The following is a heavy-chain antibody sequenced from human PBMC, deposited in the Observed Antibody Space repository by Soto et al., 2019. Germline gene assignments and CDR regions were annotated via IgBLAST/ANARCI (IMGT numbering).Heavy chain of an antibody. Sequence: GGSLRLSCAASGFTFSSYSMNWVRQAPGKGLEWVSSISSSSSYIYYADSVKGRFTISRDNAKNSLYLQMNSLRAEDTAVYYCARAPWGGDSYGMDVWGQGTTVTVSS. D-gene: IGHD2-21*02. CDR1: GFTFSSYS. J-gene: IGHJ6*02. V-gene: IGHV3-21*01. CDR3: ARAPWGGDSYGMDV. CDR2: ISSSSSYI.